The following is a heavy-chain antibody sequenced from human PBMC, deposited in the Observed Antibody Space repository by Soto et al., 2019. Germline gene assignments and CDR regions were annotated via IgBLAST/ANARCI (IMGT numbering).Heavy chain of an antibody. V-gene: IGHV3-30*18. D-gene: IGHD3-10*01. CDR2: ISYDGSNK. Sequence: GGSLRLSCAASGFTFSSYGMHWVRQAPGKGLEWVAVISYDGSNKYYADSVKGRFTISRDNSKNTLYLQMNSLRAEDPAVYYCAKGPLLWFGELYGAFDIWGQGTMVTVSS. CDR1: GFTFSSYG. CDR3: AKGPLLWFGELYGAFDI. J-gene: IGHJ3*02.